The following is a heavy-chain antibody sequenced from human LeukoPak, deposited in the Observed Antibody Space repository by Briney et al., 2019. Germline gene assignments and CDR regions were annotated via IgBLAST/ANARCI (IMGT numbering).Heavy chain of an antibody. CDR1: GYTFTSYG. CDR3: ARDFGATTTSTYYYYMDV. V-gene: IGHV1-18*01. Sequence: ASVKVSCKASGYTFTSYGISWVRQAPGQGLEWMGWISAYNGNTNYAQKLQGRVTMTTDTSTSTAYMELRGLRSDDTAVYYCARDFGATTTSTYYYYMDVWGKGTTVTVSS. CDR2: ISAYNGNT. J-gene: IGHJ6*03. D-gene: IGHD1-26*01.